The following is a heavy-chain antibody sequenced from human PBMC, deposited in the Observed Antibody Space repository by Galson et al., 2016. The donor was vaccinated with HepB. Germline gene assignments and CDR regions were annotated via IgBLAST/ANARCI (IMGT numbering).Heavy chain of an antibody. Sequence: SVKVSCKASGGTFSTHAISWVRQAPGQGLEWMGGILPKFRTVNYAQKVKGRVTITADESTSTAYMELTSLTSHDTAVYFCASSHYHYAEPDSWGQGTQVTVSS. D-gene: IGHD3-22*01. V-gene: IGHV1-69*13. J-gene: IGHJ4*02. CDR1: GGTFSTHA. CDR2: ILPKFRTV. CDR3: ASSHYHYAEPDS.